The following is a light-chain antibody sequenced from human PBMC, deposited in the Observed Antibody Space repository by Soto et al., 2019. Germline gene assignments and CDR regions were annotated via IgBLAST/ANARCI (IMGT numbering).Light chain of an antibody. CDR3: QQCTNWPLRA. CDR1: QSVSSN. Sequence: EVGMTNYKTTLSVSPVERSTLSFRASQSVSSNLAWYQQKPGQAPRLLIYHADKRATGVPARFSGGGSGTDFTLTITSLEPEDFAVYYCQQCTNWPLRAFGGGTKVDVK. V-gene: IGKV3-11*01. J-gene: IGKJ4*01. CDR2: HAD.